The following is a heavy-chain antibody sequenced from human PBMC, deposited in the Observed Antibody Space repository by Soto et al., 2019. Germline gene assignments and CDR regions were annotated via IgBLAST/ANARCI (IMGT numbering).Heavy chain of an antibody. D-gene: IGHD3-9*01. CDR2: IYYSGST. Sequence: SETLSLTCTVSGGSISSGGYYWSWIRQHPGKGLEWIGYIYYSGSTYYNPSLKSRVTISVGTSKNQFSLKLSSVTAADTAVYYCARAEMYYDILTGYFDYWGQGTLVTVS. V-gene: IGHV4-31*03. CDR1: GGSISSGGYY. J-gene: IGHJ4*02. CDR3: ARAEMYYDILTGYFDY.